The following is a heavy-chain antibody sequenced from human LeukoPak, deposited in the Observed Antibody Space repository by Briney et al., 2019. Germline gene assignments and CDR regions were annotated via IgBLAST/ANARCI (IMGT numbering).Heavy chain of an antibody. Sequence: SQTLSLTCTVSGGSISSGSYYWSWIRQPAGKGLEWIGRIYTSGSTNYNPSLKSRVTISVDTFKNQFSLKLSSVTAADTAVYYCAETSTAAASGYWGQGALVTVSS. D-gene: IGHD6-13*01. CDR3: AETSTAAASGY. J-gene: IGHJ4*02. V-gene: IGHV4-61*02. CDR2: IYTSGST. CDR1: GGSISSGSYY.